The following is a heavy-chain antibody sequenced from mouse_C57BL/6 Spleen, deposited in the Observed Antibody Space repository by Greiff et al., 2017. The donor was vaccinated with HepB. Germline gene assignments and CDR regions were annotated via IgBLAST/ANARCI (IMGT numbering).Heavy chain of an antibody. CDR1: GYTFTSYW. V-gene: IGHV1-69*01. D-gene: IGHD4-1*01. Sequence: QVQLQQPGAELVMPGASVKLSCKASGYTFTSYWMHWVKQRPGQGLEWIGEIDPSDSYTNYNQKFKGKSTLTVDKSSSTAYMQLSSLTSEDSAVYDCASGKGYAMDYWGQGTSVTVSS. CDR3: ASGKGYAMDY. J-gene: IGHJ4*01. CDR2: IDPSDSYT.